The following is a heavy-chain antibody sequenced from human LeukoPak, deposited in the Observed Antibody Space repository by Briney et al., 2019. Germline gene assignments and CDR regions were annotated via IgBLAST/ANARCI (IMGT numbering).Heavy chain of an antibody. J-gene: IGHJ5*02. V-gene: IGHV4-30-2*01. CDR1: GGSISSGGYY. D-gene: IGHD3-10*01. CDR2: IYHSGST. CDR3: ARDAVRGVRGLDP. Sequence: PSETLSLTCTVSGGSISSGGYYWSWIRQPPGKGLEWIGYIYHSGSTYYNPSLKSRVTISVDRSKNQFSLNLTSVTAADTAVYYCARDAVRGVRGLDPWGQGTLVTVSS.